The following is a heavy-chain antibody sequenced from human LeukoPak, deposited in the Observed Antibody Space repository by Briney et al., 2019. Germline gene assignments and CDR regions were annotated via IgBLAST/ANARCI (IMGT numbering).Heavy chain of an antibody. Sequence: ASVKVSCKASGGTFSSYAISWVRQAPGQGLEWMGGIIPIFGTANYAQKFQGRVTITTDESTSTAYMELSSLRSEDTAVYYCARGLYYDSSGYYYYYYYYMDVWGKGTTVTASS. CDR2: IIPIFGTA. CDR3: ARGLYYDSSGYYYYYYYYMDV. D-gene: IGHD3-22*01. J-gene: IGHJ6*03. CDR1: GGTFSSYA. V-gene: IGHV1-69*05.